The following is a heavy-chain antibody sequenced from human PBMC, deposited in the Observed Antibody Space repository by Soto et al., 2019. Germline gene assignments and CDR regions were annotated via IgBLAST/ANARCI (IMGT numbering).Heavy chain of an antibody. CDR1: CASISSSLSY. CDR3: ASPRQGNYDFLSGYYALDY. V-gene: IGHV4-39*01. D-gene: IGHD3-3*01. J-gene: IGHJ4*02. Sequence: LSLTCTVSCASISSSLSYWGWVRQPPGKGLEWSVSFYYTGGTYSTYYNPSLKSRVTISVDTSKSQFSLNLRSVTAADTAVYYCASPRQGNYDFLSGYYALDYWGQGTLVTVSS. CDR2: FYYTGGT.